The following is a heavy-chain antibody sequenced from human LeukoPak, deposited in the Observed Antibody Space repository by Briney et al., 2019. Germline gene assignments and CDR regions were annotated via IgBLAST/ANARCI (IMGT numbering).Heavy chain of an antibody. CDR3: ARDGPQITIFGVSESRFDY. CDR2: INPSGGST. D-gene: IGHD3-3*01. V-gene: IGHV1-46*01. Sequence: ASVKVSCKASGYTFTSYYIHWVRQAPGQGLEWMGIINPSGGSTSYAQKFQGRVTMTRDMSTSTVYMELSSLRSEDTAVYYCARDGPQITIFGVSESRFDYWGQGTLVTVSS. J-gene: IGHJ4*02. CDR1: GYTFTSYY.